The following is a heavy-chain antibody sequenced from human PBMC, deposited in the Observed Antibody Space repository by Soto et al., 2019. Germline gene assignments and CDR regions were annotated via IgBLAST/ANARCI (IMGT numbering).Heavy chain of an antibody. D-gene: IGHD3-22*01. Sequence: GGSLRLSCAASGFTFSSYAMHWVRQAPGKGLEWVAVISYDGSNKYYADSVKGRFTISRDNSKNTLYLQMNSLRAEDTAVYYCARVSTYYYDSSGYYLDYWGQGTLVTVSS. V-gene: IGHV3-30-3*01. CDR2: ISYDGSNK. CDR3: ARVSTYYYDSSGYYLDY. J-gene: IGHJ4*02. CDR1: GFTFSSYA.